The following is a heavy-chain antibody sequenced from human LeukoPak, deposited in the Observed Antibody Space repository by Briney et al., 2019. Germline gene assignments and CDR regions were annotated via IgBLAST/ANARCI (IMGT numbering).Heavy chain of an antibody. J-gene: IGHJ4*02. CDR2: ISGSGGST. CDR3: AKDGFLIGSSRIFDY. Sequence: PGGSLRLSCAASGFTFSSYAMSWVRQAPGKGLEWVSAISGSGGSTYYADSVKGRFTISRDNSKNTLYLQMNSLRAEDTAVYYCAKDGFLIGSSRIFDYWGQGTLVTVSS. D-gene: IGHD1-26*01. CDR1: GFTFSSYA. V-gene: IGHV3-23*01.